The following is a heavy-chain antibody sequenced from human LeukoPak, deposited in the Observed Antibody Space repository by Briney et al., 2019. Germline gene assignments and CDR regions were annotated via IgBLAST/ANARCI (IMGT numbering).Heavy chain of an antibody. CDR1: GGTFSSYA. J-gene: IGHJ4*02. Sequence: SVKVSCKASGGTFSSYAISWVRQAPGQGLEWMGGIIPIFGTANYAQKLQGRVTITADESTSTAYMELSSLRSEDTAVYYCARVGYYYDSSGYSPLDYWGQGTLVTVSS. CDR3: ARVGYYYDSSGYSPLDY. D-gene: IGHD3-22*01. V-gene: IGHV1-69*13. CDR2: IIPIFGTA.